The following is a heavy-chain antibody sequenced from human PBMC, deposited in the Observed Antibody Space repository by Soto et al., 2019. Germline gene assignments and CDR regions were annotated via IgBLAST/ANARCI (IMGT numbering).Heavy chain of an antibody. Sequence: GASVKVSCKASGYTFTCYYMEWVRQAPGQGLEWMGIINPSGGSTSYYAQKFQGRVTMTRDTSTSTVYMELSSLRSEDTAVYYCARGLEYGYYDYWGQGTLVTVSS. J-gene: IGHJ4*02. D-gene: IGHD3-3*01. CDR2: INPSGGST. V-gene: IGHV1-46*03. CDR3: ARGLEYGYYDY. CDR1: GYTFTCYY.